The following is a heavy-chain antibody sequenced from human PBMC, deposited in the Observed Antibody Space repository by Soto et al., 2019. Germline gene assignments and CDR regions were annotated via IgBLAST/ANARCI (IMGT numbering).Heavy chain of an antibody. CDR2: ISGSGGST. V-gene: IGHV3-23*01. J-gene: IGHJ4*02. D-gene: IGHD6-19*01. CDR1: GFTFSSYA. CDR3: AKRGSYSSGWYLRHYFDY. Sequence: EVQLLESGGGLVQPGGSLRLSCAASGFTFSSYAMSWVRQAPGKGLEWVSAISGSGGSTYYADSVKGRFTISRDNSKNTLYLQMNSLRAEDTAVYYCAKRGSYSSGWYLRHYFDYWGQGTLVTVSS.